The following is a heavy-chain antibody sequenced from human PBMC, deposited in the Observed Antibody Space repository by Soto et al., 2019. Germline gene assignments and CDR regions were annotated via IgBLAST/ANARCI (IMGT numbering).Heavy chain of an antibody. CDR1: GFTVSNNY. CDR3: ARAYSYTQPVFDY. D-gene: IGHD5-18*01. Sequence: EVQLVESGGGLIQPGGSLRLSCAASGFTVSNNYMTWVRQAPGKGLEWVSFIYSSGSTYYADSVKGRFTISRDNFTNTLYLQINSLRAEDTAVYYCARAYSYTQPVFDYWGLGTLVTVSS. V-gene: IGHV3-53*01. CDR2: IYSSGST. J-gene: IGHJ4*02.